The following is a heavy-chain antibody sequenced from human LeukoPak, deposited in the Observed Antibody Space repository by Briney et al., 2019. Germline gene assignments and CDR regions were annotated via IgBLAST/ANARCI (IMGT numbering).Heavy chain of an antibody. CDR1: GFIFSIH. CDR3: ARGRHGDLLG. V-gene: IGHV3-21*01. D-gene: IGHD7-27*01. J-gene: IGHJ4*02. Sequence: GGSLRISCAASGFIFSIHWVRQAPGKGLEWVSSVSGTSDFIYYGASVRGRFTISRDNARNSISLQMDGLTVDDSGLYFCARGRHGDLLGWGQGTLVTVSS. CDR2: VSGTSDFI.